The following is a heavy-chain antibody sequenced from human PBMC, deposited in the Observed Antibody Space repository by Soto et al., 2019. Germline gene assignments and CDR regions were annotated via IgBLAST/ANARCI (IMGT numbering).Heavy chain of an antibody. CDR2: VDYTGSYT. D-gene: IGHD6-13*01. V-gene: IGHV3-23*01. Sequence: EVHLLEAGGGLVQPGGSLSLSCAASGFTFSGFAMNCVRQPPGKGLEWVSSVDYTGSYTFYAASVKGRFTISRDNSKNMVYLELNSLRAEDTAVYYCAKRSAGFSEFDYWGQGTLVIVSS. CDR1: GFTFSGFA. J-gene: IGHJ4*02. CDR3: AKRSAGFSEFDY.